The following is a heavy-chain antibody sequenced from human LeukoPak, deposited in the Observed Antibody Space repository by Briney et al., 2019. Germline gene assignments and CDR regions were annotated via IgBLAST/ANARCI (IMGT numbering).Heavy chain of an antibody. CDR1: GGSISSYY. Sequence: SETLSLTCTVSGGSISSYYWSWIRQPPGKGLEWIGYIYYSGSTNYNPSLKSRVTISVDTSKNQFSLKLSSVTAADTAVYYCARQEEHYDSSGYPYWYFDLWGRGTLVTVSS. J-gene: IGHJ2*01. D-gene: IGHD3-22*01. CDR3: ARQEEHYDSSGYPYWYFDL. CDR2: IYYSGST. V-gene: IGHV4-59*01.